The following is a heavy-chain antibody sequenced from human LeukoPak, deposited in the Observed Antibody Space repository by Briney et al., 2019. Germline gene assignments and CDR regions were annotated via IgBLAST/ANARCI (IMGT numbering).Heavy chain of an antibody. CDR3: ARDSVVGAPPLPGTIFDY. CDR1: GGSISSGDYY. D-gene: IGHD2-15*01. J-gene: IGHJ4*02. Sequence: SETLSLTCTVSGGSISSGDYYWGWIRQPPGKGLEWIGYIYYSGSTYYNPSLKSRVTISVDTSKNQFSLKLSSVTAADTAVYYCARDSVVGAPPLPGTIFDYWGQGTLVTVSS. V-gene: IGHV4-30-4*08. CDR2: IYYSGST.